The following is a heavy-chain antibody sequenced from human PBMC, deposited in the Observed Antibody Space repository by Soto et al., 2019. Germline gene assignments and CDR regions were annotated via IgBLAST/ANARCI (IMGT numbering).Heavy chain of an antibody. Sequence: PSETLSLTCAVCGGSLSGYYWNWIRQAPGKGLEWIAEIHPNGRSRHNPSLKSRVTISLDKSENQFSLKVTSLTAADTAVYYCASRDPGTSVDYWGQGTLVTVSS. CDR2: IHPNGRS. D-gene: IGHD1-7*01. CDR3: ASRDPGTSVDY. CDR1: GGSLSGYY. V-gene: IGHV4-34*01. J-gene: IGHJ4*02.